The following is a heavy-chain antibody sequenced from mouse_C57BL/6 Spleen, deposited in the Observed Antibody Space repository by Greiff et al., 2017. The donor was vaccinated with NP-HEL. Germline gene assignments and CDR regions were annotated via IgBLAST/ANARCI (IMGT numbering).Heavy chain of an antibody. CDR3: ARSDYYGSPSWFAY. CDR2: LYPRSGNT. J-gene: IGHJ3*01. D-gene: IGHD1-1*01. V-gene: IGHV1-81*01. CDR1: GYTFTSYG. Sequence: VKLMESGAELARPGASVKLSCKASGYTFTSYGISWVKQRTGQGLEWIGELYPRSGNTYYNEKFKGKATLTADKSSSTAYMELRSLTSEDSAVYFCARSDYYGSPSWFAYWGQGTLVTVSA.